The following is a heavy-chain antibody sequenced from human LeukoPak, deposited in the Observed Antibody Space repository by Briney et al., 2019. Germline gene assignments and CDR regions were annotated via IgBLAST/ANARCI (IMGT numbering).Heavy chain of an antibody. CDR2: IKQDGSEK. Sequence: PGGSLRLSCAASGFTFSNYWMSWVRQAPGKGLEWVASIKQDGSEKYYVDSVKGRFTISRDNAKNSLYLQINSLRAEDTSVYYCAGDRSSGWYLPPGFDPWGQGTLVTVSS. CDR3: AGDRSSGWYLPPGFDP. CDR1: GFTFSNYW. J-gene: IGHJ5*02. V-gene: IGHV3-7*04. D-gene: IGHD6-19*01.